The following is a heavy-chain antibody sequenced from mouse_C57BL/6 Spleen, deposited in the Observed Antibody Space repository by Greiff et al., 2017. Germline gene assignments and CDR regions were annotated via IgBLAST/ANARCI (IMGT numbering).Heavy chain of an antibody. CDR2: IYPGSGNT. D-gene: IGHD1-2*01. Sequence: QVQLQQSGPELVKPGASVKISCKASGYSFTSYYIHWVKQRPGQGLEWIGWIYPGSGNTKYNEKFKGKATLTADTSSSTAYMQLSGLTSEDSAVYYCASRTTAYAMDYWGQGTSVTVSS. CDR1: GYSFTSYY. J-gene: IGHJ4*01. CDR3: ASRTTAYAMDY. V-gene: IGHV1-66*01.